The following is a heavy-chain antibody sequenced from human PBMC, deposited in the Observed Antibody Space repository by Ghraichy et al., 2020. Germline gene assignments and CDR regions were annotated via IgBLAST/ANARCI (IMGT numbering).Heavy chain of an antibody. J-gene: IGHJ5*02. CDR2: IFYSGST. D-gene: IGHD2-15*01. V-gene: IGHV4-39*01. CDR1: GGSISSSTYY. CDR3: ARHSPRGNFGYSRFCWFDP. Sequence: SETLSLTCTVSGGSISSSTYYWAWIRQPPGKGLEWLGNIFYSGSTYYNPSLESRVTISVDTSKNQFSLKLSSVTASDTAVYYCARHSPRGNFGYSRFCWFDPWGQGALVTVSS.